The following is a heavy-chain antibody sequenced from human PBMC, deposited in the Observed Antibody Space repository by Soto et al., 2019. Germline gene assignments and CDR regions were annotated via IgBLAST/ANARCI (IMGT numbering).Heavy chain of an antibody. Sequence: PGGSLRLSCAASGFTFSAYAMTWVRQSPGRGLEWVSTILHDETPFYTDSVKGRFTISRDNVRGTLYLQMNGLRVEDAALYFCAKDLFPTSGQRFFFESWGREAWSPSPQ. CDR2: ILHDETP. D-gene: IGHD2-21*01. J-gene: IGHJ4*02. CDR3: AKDLFPTSGQRFFFES. V-gene: IGHV3-23*01. CDR1: GFTFSAYA.